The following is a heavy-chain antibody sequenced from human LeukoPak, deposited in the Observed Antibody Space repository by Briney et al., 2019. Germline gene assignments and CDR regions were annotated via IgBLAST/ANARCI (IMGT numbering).Heavy chain of an antibody. CDR1: GGSFSGYY. J-gene: IGHJ4*02. CDR3: ARPGYCSSTSCSDY. Sequence: SETLSLTCAVYGGSFSGYYWSWIRQPPGKGLEWIGEINHSGSTNYNPSLKSRVTISVDTSKSQFSLKLSSVTAADTAVYYCARPGYCSSTSCSDYWGQGTLVTVSS. CDR2: INHSGST. D-gene: IGHD2-2*01. V-gene: IGHV4-34*01.